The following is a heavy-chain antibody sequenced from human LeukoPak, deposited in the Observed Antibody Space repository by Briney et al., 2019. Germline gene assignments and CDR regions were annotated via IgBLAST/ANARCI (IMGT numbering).Heavy chain of an antibody. CDR1: GGSISSSSYY. Sequence: PWETLSLTCTVSGGSISSSSYYWGWIRQPPGKGLEWIGSIYYSGSTYYNPSLKSRVTISVDTSKNQFSLKLSSVTAADTAVYYCARDLYYYDSSGYWLTGAFDIWGQGTMVTVSS. V-gene: IGHV4-39*07. D-gene: IGHD3-22*01. CDR3: ARDLYYYDSSGYWLTGAFDI. CDR2: IYYSGST. J-gene: IGHJ3*02.